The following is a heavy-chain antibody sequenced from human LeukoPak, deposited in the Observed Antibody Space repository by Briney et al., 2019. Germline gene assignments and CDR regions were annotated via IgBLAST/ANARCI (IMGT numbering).Heavy chain of an antibody. V-gene: IGHV4-30-4*08. J-gene: IGHJ4*02. Sequence: PSETLSLTCTVSGGSISSGDCYWRWLRQPPGKGLEWIGYIYYSGSISYNPSLKSRVNISLDTSKNQFSLKLSSVTAADTDVYYSAKDSGFWSCFYFFDYRWQRAMVTVSS. CDR1: GGSISSGDCY. D-gene: IGHD3-3*01. CDR3: AKDSGFWSCFYFFDY. CDR2: IYYSGSI.